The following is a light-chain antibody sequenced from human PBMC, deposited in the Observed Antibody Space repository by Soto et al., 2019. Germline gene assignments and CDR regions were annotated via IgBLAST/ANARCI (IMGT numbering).Light chain of an antibody. CDR1: SSDVGGFNF. CDR3: PSYRSGSILYV. CDR2: EVI. J-gene: IGLJ1*01. Sequence: QSVLTQPASVSGSPGQSITISCTGTSSDVGGFNFVSWYQQYPGQAPKLVIYEVINRPSGISDRFSGSKSDNTASLTISGLQAEDEADYYCPSYRSGSILYVFGTGTKVTVL. V-gene: IGLV2-14*01.